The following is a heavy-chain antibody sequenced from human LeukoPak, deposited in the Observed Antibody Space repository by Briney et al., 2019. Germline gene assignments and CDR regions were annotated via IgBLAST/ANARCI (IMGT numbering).Heavy chain of an antibody. CDR2: INPNSGGT. Sequence: ASVKVSCKASGYTFTGYYMHWVRQAPGQGLEWMGWINPNSGGTNYAQKFQGRVTMTRDTSISTVYMELSSLRSDDTAVYYCARDCFLWRPSHYYYYMDVWGKGTTVTVSS. J-gene: IGHJ6*03. V-gene: IGHV1-2*02. CDR3: ARDCFLWRPSHYYYYMDV. CDR1: GYTFTGYY. D-gene: IGHD2/OR15-2a*01.